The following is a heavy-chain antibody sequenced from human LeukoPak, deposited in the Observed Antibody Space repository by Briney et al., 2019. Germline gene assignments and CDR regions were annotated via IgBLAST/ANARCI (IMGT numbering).Heavy chain of an antibody. CDR3: ARDSGMDYYDSSGYYYVLLRN. V-gene: IGHV1-2*02. Sequence: GASVKVSCKASGYTFTGYYMHWVRQAPGQGLEWMGWINPNSGGTNYTQKFQGRVTMTRDTSISTAYMELSRLRSDDMAVYYCARDSGMDYYDSSGYYYVLLRNWGQGTLITVSS. CDR2: INPNSGGT. D-gene: IGHD3-22*01. J-gene: IGHJ4*02. CDR1: GYTFTGYY.